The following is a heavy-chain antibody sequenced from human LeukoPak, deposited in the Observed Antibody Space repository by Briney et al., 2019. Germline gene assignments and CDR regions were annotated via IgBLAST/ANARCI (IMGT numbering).Heavy chain of an antibody. CDR3: ARTVAVAGTGWFDP. J-gene: IGHJ5*02. CDR2: INPSGGST. Sequence: ASVKVSCKASGYTFTSYYMHWVRQAPGQGLEWMGIINPSGGSTSYAQKFQGRVTITADESTSTAYMELSSLRSEDTAVYYCARTVAVAGTGWFDPWGQGTLATVSS. D-gene: IGHD6-19*01. V-gene: IGHV1-46*01. CDR1: GYTFTSYY.